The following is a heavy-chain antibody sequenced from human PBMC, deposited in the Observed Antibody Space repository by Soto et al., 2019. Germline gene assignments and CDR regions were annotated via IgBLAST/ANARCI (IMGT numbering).Heavy chain of an antibody. CDR1: GGSFSGYF. CDR2: INHSGST. CDR3: ARRGLLPFDY. Sequence: QVQLQQWGAGLLKPPETLSLTCAVYGGSFSGYFWSWIRQPPGKGLEWIGEINHSGSTNYNPSLKSRFTISVDTSKNQFSLKLTSVTAADTAVYYCARRGLLPFDYWGQGTLVTVSS. J-gene: IGHJ4*02. D-gene: IGHD2-15*01. V-gene: IGHV4-34*01.